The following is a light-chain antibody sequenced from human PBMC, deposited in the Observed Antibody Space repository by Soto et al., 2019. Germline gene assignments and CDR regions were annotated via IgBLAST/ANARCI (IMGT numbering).Light chain of an antibody. CDR3: AAWDDSLSGYV. Sequence: QSALTQPPSASGTPGRRVTISCSGSSSNIGSNYVYWYQQLPGTAPKLLIYSNNQRPSGVPDRFSGSKSGTSASLAISGLRSEDEADYYCAAWDDSLSGYVLGTGTKV. CDR2: SNN. CDR1: SSNIGSNY. J-gene: IGLJ1*01. V-gene: IGLV1-47*02.